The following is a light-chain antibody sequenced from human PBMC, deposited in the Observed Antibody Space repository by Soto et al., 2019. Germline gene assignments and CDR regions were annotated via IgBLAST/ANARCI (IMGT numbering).Light chain of an antibody. CDR2: DAS. CDR1: QNINNY. CDR3: QQYENFPIT. V-gene: IGKV1-33*01. J-gene: IGKJ5*01. Sequence: DIQMTQSPSSLSASVGDRVTITCQASQNINNYLNWYQQKPGKAPKLLIYDASNMEKGVPSRFTGSGSGTDFTFTISSLQPEDIATYYCQQYENFPITFGQGTRLEIK.